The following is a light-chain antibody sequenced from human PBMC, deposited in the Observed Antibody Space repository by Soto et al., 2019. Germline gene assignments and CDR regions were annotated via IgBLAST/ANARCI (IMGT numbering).Light chain of an antibody. CDR3: QKRINAPPLT. CDR2: DAS. J-gene: IGKJ4*01. V-gene: IGKV3-11*01. Sequence: EIVMTQSPATLSLSPGERATLSCRASQSVSSYLAWYQQKPGQAPRLLIYDASNRATGIPARFSGSGSGTVFTLTIRTLFPEDFAVYNCQKRINAPPLTFGGGTKVEI. CDR1: QSVSSY.